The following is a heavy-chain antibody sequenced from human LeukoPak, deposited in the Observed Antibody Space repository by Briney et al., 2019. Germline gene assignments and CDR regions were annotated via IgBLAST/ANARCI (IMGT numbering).Heavy chain of an antibody. Sequence: PGGSLRLSCAASGFSLTTYSMNWVRQSPGQGLEWLSHISSSGDTMYYADSVRGRFTISRENAKNSLYLQMNSLRAEDTAVYYCVTTWGAHYWYFDLWGRGALVTVSS. CDR1: GFSLTTYS. J-gene: IGHJ2*01. CDR2: ISSSGDTM. CDR3: VTTWGAHYWYFDL. V-gene: IGHV3-48*04. D-gene: IGHD1-26*01.